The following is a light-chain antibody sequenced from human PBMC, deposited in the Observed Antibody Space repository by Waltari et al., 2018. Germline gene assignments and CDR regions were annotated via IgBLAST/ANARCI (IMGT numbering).Light chain of an antibody. Sequence: SYVLTQPPSVSVAPGKTARITCGGNNVGRKSVHWYQQKPGQAPVLAVYDDSDRPSGIPGRFSGSNSGNTATLTISRVEAGDEADYYCQVWDSSSDHVIFGGGTKLTVL. CDR1: NVGRKS. CDR2: DDS. V-gene: IGLV3-21*03. J-gene: IGLJ2*01. CDR3: QVWDSSSDHVI.